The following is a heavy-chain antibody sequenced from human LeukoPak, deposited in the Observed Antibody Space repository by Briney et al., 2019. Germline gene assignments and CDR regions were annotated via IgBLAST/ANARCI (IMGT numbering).Heavy chain of an antibody. Sequence: PSETLSLTCTVSGGSINSYYWSWIRQPAGKGLEWIGRIYSSGSTNYNPSLKSRVSMSVDTSKNQFSLKLSSVTAADTAVYYCARDVVVAARTANYYYGMDVWGQGTTVTVSS. D-gene: IGHD2-15*01. J-gene: IGHJ6*02. CDR1: GGSINSYY. CDR3: ARDVVVAARTANYYYGMDV. V-gene: IGHV4-4*07. CDR2: IYSSGST.